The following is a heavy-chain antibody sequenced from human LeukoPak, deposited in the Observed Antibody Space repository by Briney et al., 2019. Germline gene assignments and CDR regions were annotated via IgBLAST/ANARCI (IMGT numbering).Heavy chain of an antibody. CDR2: ISGSGGST. J-gene: IGHJ4*02. D-gene: IGHD6-13*01. V-gene: IGHV3-23*01. Sequence: GGSLRLSCTASGFTFTSYGMSWVRQAPGKGLEWVSAISGSGGSTYYADSVKGRFTISRDNSKNTLYLQMNSLRAEDTAVYYCAKFLDSSSYWGQETLVTVSS. CDR1: GFTFTSYG. CDR3: AKFLDSSSY.